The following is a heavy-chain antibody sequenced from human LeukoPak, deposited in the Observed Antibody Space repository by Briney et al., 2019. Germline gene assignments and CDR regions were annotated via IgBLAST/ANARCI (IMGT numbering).Heavy chain of an antibody. J-gene: IGHJ4*02. D-gene: IGHD5-24*01. Sequence: GGSLRLPCVASAFTFSSYAIHWVRQAPGKGLEWVAVISYDGSNKYYADSVKGRFTISRDNSKNTVYLQMNSLRADDTAVYYCARDQMAAGGNLDPYFDYWGQGTLVTVSS. CDR1: AFTFSSYA. CDR2: ISYDGSNK. V-gene: IGHV3-30-3*01. CDR3: ARDQMAAGGNLDPYFDY.